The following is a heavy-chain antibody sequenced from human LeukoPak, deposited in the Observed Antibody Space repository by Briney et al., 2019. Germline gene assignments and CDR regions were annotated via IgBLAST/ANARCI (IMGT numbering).Heavy chain of an antibody. D-gene: IGHD3-22*01. CDR3: ARAYYYDSSGYHHPGG. J-gene: IGHJ4*02. Sequence: GASVKVSCKASGGTFSSYAISWVRQAPGQGLEWMGGIIPIFGTANYAQKFQGRVTITADESTSTAYMKLSSLRSEDTAVYYCARAYYYDSSGYHHPGGWGQGTLVTVSS. CDR1: GGTFSSYA. CDR2: IIPIFGTA. V-gene: IGHV1-69*13.